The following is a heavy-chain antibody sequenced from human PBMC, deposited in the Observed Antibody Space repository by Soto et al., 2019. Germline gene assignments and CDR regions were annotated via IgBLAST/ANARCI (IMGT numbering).Heavy chain of an antibody. Sequence: QVQLVQSGAEVKKPGSSVKVSCKASGGTFSSYTISWVRQAPGQGLEWMGRIIPILGIANYAQKFQGRVTMTADKSTSTAYMELSSLRSVDTAVYYCARGIHYDRISLGDYWGQGTLVTVSS. CDR3: ARGIHYDRISLGDY. D-gene: IGHD3-22*01. CDR1: GGTFSSYT. J-gene: IGHJ4*02. CDR2: IIPILGIA. V-gene: IGHV1-69*02.